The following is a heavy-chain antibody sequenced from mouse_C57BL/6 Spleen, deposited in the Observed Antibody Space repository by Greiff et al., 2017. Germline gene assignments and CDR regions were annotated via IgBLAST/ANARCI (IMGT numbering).Heavy chain of an antibody. CDR2: IYPGDGDT. D-gene: IGHD1-1*01. CDR3: ARYYGSYYYAMDY. Sequence: VQLQQSGPELVKPGASVKISCKASGYAFSSSWMNWVKQRPGKGLEWIGRIYPGDGDTNYNGKFKGKATLTADKSSSTAYMQLSSLTSEDSAVYFCARYYGSYYYAMDYWGQGTSGTVSS. V-gene: IGHV1-82*01. CDR1: GYAFSSSW. J-gene: IGHJ4*01.